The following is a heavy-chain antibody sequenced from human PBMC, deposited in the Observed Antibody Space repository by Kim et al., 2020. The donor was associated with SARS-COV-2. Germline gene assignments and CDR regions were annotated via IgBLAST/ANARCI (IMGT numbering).Heavy chain of an antibody. CDR2: IYYSGST. V-gene: IGHV4-59*08. CDR3: ARSLTMISWFDP. J-gene: IGHJ5*02. CDR1: GGSISSYY. Sequence: SETLSLTCTVSGGSISSYYWSWIRQPPGKGLEWIGYIYYSGSTNYNPSLKSRVTISVDTSKNQFSLKLSSVTAADTAVYYCARSLTMISWFDPWGQGTLVTVSS. D-gene: IGHD3-22*01.